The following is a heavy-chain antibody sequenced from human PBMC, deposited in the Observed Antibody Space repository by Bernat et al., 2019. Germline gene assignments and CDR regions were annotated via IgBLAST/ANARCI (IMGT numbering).Heavy chain of an antibody. V-gene: IGHV3-30*18. CDR3: AKDVGGWIPRLFDY. Sequence: QVQLVESGGGVVQPGRSLRLSCAASGFTFSSYGMHWVRQAPGKGLEWVAVISYDGSNKYYADSVKGRFTISRDNSKNTLYLQMNSLRAEDTAVYYCAKDVGGWIPRLFDYWGQGTLVTVSS. J-gene: IGHJ4*02. D-gene: IGHD6-19*01. CDR2: ISYDGSNK. CDR1: GFTFSSYG.